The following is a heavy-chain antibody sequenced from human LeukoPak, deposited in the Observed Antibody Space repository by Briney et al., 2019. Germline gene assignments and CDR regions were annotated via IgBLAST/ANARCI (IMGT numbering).Heavy chain of an antibody. V-gene: IGHV1-2*02. Sequence: GASVKVSCKASGYTFTGYYMHWVRQAPGQGLEWMGWINPNSGGTNYAQKFQGRVTMTRDTSISTAYMELSRLRSDDTAVYYCARDIERVEDSSAPTHYWGQGTLVTVSS. CDR2: INPNSGGT. CDR3: ARDIERVEDSSAPTHY. CDR1: GYTFTGYY. D-gene: IGHD3-22*01. J-gene: IGHJ4*02.